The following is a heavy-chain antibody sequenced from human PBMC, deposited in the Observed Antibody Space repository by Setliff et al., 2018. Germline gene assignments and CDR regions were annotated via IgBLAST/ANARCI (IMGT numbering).Heavy chain of an antibody. CDR3: ARDRSTVIRGVTSFFYYYMDV. Sequence: PSETLSLTFTVSGGSIGPHYWSWIRQAPGKGLEWIGHIFYSDTAKYNPSLESRAAISVDSSKNQFSLKLRSVTAADTAVYYCARDRSTVIRGVTSFFYYYMDVWGGGTTVTVSS. J-gene: IGHJ6*03. V-gene: IGHV4-59*11. CDR2: IFYSDTA. D-gene: IGHD3-10*01. CDR1: GGSIGPHY.